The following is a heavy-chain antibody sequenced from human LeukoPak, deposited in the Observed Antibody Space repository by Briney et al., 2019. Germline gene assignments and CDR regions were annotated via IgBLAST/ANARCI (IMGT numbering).Heavy chain of an antibody. J-gene: IGHJ5*02. CDR2: ISAYNGNT. CDR3: ARDRVSITMVRGNWFDP. CDR1: GYTFTSYG. V-gene: IGHV1-18*01. Sequence: ASVKVSCKASGYTFTSYGISWVRQAPGQGLEWMGWISAYNGNTNYAQKLQGRVTMTTDTSTSTAYMELRSLRSDDTAVYYCARDRVSITMVRGNWFDPWGQGTLVTVSS. D-gene: IGHD3-10*01.